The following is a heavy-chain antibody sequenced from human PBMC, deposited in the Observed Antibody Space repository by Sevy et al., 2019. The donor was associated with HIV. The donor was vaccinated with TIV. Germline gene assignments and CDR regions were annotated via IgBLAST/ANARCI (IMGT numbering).Heavy chain of an antibody. V-gene: IGHV3-23*01. CDR2: ISGSGGST. Sequence: GGSLRLSCAASGFTFSSYAMSWVRQAPGKGLEWVSAISGSGGSTYYADSVKGRFTISRDNSKNTLYLQMNSLRAKDTAVYYCAKDQGYSSSWWGDYWDQGTLVTVSS. D-gene: IGHD6-13*01. CDR3: AKDQGYSSSWWGDY. J-gene: IGHJ4*02. CDR1: GFTFSSYA.